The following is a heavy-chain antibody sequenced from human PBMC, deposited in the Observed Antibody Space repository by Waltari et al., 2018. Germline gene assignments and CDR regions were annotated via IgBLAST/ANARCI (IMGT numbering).Heavy chain of an antibody. D-gene: IGHD3-9*01. V-gene: IGHV3-74*01. CDR1: GFTFSSYW. CDR2: INRDGSTI. CDR3: ASAYYDILD. J-gene: IGHJ4*02. Sequence: EVQLEESGGGLVQPGGSLRPSCAASGFTFSSYWMHWVRQAPGKGLVWVSRINRDGSTISYADSVKGLFTISRDNAKNTLYLQMNSLSAEDTAVYYCASAYYDILDWGQGTLVTVSS.